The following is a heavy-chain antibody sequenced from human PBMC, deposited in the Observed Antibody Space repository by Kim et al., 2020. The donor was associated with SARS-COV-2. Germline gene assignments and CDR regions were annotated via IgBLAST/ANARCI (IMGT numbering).Heavy chain of an antibody. CDR2: ISGSGGST. CDR1: GFTFSSYA. V-gene: IGHV3-23*01. J-gene: IGHJ5*02. Sequence: GGSLRLSCAASGFTFSSYAMSWVRQAPGKGLEWVSAISGSGGSTYYADSVKGRFTISRDNSKNTLYLQMNSLRAEDTAVYYCAKERGIVVVWGNWFDPWGQGTLVTVSS. D-gene: IGHD3-22*01. CDR3: AKERGIVVVWGNWFDP.